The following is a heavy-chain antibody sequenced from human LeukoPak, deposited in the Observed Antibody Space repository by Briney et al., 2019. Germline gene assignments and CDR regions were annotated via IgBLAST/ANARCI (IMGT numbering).Heavy chain of an antibody. CDR1: GFNFNNYW. CDR2: IKQDGSEK. V-gene: IGHV3-7*03. CDR3: ATSTAAAGTD. D-gene: IGHD6-13*01. Sequence: PGGSLRLSCAASGFNFNNYWMSWVRQAPGKGLKWVANIKQDGSEKYYVDSVKGRFTISRDNAQNSLYLQMNSLRAEDTAIYYCATSTAAAGTDWGQGTLVTVSS. J-gene: IGHJ4*02.